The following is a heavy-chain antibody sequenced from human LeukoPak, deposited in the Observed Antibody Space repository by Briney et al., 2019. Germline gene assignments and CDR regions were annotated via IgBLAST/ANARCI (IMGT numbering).Heavy chain of an antibody. CDR3: AFFVREPQY. CDR1: GFAFSRYW. D-gene: IGHD3-10*02. V-gene: IGHV3-7*01. CDR2: IQHDGAVK. Sequence: PGGSLRLSCVVSGFAFSRYWMGWVRQAPGKGLEWVANIQHDGAVKWYVDSAKGRFSISGDNTKNSLYLQMNSLRAEDTAIYYCAFFVREPQYWGPGTLVTVSS. J-gene: IGHJ1*01.